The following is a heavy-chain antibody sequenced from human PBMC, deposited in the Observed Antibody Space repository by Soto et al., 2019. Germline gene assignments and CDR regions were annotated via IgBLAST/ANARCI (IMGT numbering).Heavy chain of an antibody. D-gene: IGHD2-15*01. J-gene: IGHJ4*02. CDR1: GFTFSSYW. CDR2: INSDGSST. CDR3: VRTSLVVAAATREDY. V-gene: IGHV3-74*01. Sequence: EVQLVESGGGLVQPGGSLRLSCAASGFTFSSYWMHWVRQAPGKGLVWVSRINSDGSSTRYADSVKGRFTISRDNAKNTLNLQMNSLRAEDTAVYYCVRTSLVVAAATREDYWGQGTLVTVSS.